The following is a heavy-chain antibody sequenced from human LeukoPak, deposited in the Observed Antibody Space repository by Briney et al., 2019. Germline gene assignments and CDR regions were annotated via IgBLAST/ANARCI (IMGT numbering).Heavy chain of an antibody. V-gene: IGHV3-74*01. Sequence: GGSLRLSCAASGFTFSSYEMNWVRQTPGKGLVWVSRINYGGSSTSYADSVKGRFTISRDNSKNTLYLQMNSLRAEDTAVYYCARGGTIFGVVIGAFDIWGQGTMVTVSS. CDR2: INYGGSST. CDR1: GFTFSSYE. D-gene: IGHD3-3*01. J-gene: IGHJ3*02. CDR3: ARGGTIFGVVIGAFDI.